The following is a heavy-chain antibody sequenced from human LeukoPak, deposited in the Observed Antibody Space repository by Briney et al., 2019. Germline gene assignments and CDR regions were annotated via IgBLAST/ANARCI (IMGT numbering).Heavy chain of an antibody. CDR1: GYTFTSYG. CDR2: ISAYNGNT. J-gene: IGHJ5*02. D-gene: IGHD3-10*01. CDR3: ARVPKYYYGSGSYYNFDP. V-gene: IGHV1-18*01. Sequence: ASVKVSCKASGYTFTSYGISWVRQAPGQGFEWMGWISAYNGNTNYAQKLQGRVTMTTDTSTSTAYMELRSLRSDDTAVYYCARVPKYYYGSGSYYNFDPWGQGTLVTVSS.